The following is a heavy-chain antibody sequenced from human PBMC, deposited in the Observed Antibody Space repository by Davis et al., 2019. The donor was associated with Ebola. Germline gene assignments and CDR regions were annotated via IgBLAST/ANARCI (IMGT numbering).Heavy chain of an antibody. J-gene: IGHJ4*02. CDR3: AKLEPNMAALDY. CDR1: GYTFTGHY. V-gene: IGHV1-2*02. CDR2: INPNTGAT. D-gene: IGHD1-1*01. Sequence: ASVKVSCKTFGYTFTGHYLHWVRQAPGQGLEWMGWINPNTGATKYAQKFQGRVTMTRDTSISTAYMDLSRLTFDDTAVYYCAKLEPNMAALDYWGQGTLVTVSS.